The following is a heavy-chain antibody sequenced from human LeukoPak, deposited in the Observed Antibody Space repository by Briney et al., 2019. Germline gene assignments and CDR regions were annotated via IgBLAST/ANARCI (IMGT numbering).Heavy chain of an antibody. V-gene: IGHV4-34*08. CDR1: GFTFSSYS. CDR2: INHSGST. J-gene: IGHJ6*02. Sequence: GSLRLSCAASGFTFSSYSMNWVRQPPGKGLEWIGEINHSGSTNYNPSLKSRVTISVDTSKNQFSLKLSSVTAADTAVYYCAALYDIVVVPAAESYGMDVWGQGTTVTVSS. D-gene: IGHD2-2*01. CDR3: AALYDIVVVPAAESYGMDV.